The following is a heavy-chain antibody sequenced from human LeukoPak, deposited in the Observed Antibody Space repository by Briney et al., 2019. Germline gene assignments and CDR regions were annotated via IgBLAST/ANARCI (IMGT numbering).Heavy chain of an antibody. CDR3: AKDLAYYDFWSGYSDAFDI. CDR1: GFTFSSYA. D-gene: IGHD3-3*01. J-gene: IGHJ3*02. V-gene: IGHV3-23*01. Sequence: PGGSLRLSCAASGFTFSSYAMSWVRQAPGKGLEWVSAISGSGGSTYYADSVKGRFTISRDNSKNTLYLQMNSLRAEDTAVYYCAKDLAYYDFWSGYSDAFDIWGQGTMVTVS. CDR2: ISGSGGST.